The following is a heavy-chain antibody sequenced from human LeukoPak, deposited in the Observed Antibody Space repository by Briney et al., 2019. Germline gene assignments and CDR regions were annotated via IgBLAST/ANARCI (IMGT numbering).Heavy chain of an antibody. CDR1: GGTFSSYA. CDR3: ARVGGDRYNWNDEGPFDY. CDR2: IIPIFGTA. J-gene: IGHJ4*02. D-gene: IGHD1-1*01. Sequence: ASVKVSCKASGGTFSSYAISRVRQAPGQGLEWMGGIIPIFGTANYAQKFQGRVTITTDESTSTAYMELSSLRSEDTAVYYCARVGGDRYNWNDEGPFDYWGQGTLVTVSS. V-gene: IGHV1-69*05.